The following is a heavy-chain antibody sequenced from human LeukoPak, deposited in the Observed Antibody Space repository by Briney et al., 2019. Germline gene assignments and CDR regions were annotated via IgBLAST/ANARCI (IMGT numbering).Heavy chain of an antibody. J-gene: IGHJ4*02. V-gene: IGHV4-59*01. D-gene: IGHD3-10*01. Sequence: PSETLSLTCAVYGGSFSGYYWSWIRQPPGKGLEWNGSVYFSGKTTYNPSLKSRVTISIDTSKSQFSLGLSSVTAADTAMYYCARDRFGELDYWGQGSLVTVSS. CDR1: GGSFSGYY. CDR3: ARDRFGELDY. CDR2: VYFSGKT.